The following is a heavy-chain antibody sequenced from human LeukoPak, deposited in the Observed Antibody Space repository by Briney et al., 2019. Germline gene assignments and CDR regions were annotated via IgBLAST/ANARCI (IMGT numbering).Heavy chain of an antibody. CDR2: MNPNSGNT. D-gene: IGHD4-17*01. J-gene: IGHJ1*01. CDR1: GYTFTNYD. V-gene: IGHV1-8*03. CDR3: ARAYGGYGSESFQH. Sequence: ASVKVSCKASGYTFTNYDINWVRQATGQGLEWMGWMNPNSGNTGYEQKFQGRITITRDTSISTAYMELSSLRSEDTAVYYCARAYGGYGSESFQHWGQGTLVTVSS.